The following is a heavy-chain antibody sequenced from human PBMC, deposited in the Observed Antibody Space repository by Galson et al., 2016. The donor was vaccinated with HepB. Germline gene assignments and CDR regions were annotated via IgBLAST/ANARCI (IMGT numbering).Heavy chain of an antibody. J-gene: IGHJ5*02. Sequence: PALVKPTQTLALTCAFSGFSLSESGVAVGWFRQSPGKALEWLALLYWHDDKRYSPSVNNRLTITKDTSKGHVVFTMTNMDPADTGTYYCAYMSSRRNTGWVDPWGQGILVTVSS. D-gene: IGHD2-2*01. V-gene: IGHV2-5*01. CDR2: LYWHDDK. CDR3: AYMSSRRNTGWVDP. CDR1: GFSLSESGVA.